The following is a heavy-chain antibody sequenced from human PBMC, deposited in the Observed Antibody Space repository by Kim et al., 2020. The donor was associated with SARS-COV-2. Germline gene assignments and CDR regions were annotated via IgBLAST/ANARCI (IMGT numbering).Heavy chain of an antibody. J-gene: IGHJ4*02. CDR3: TTDLDFWSGYHPPPTMYFFDY. CDR2: IKSKTDGGTT. V-gene: IGHV3-15*01. CDR1: GFTFSNAW. D-gene: IGHD3-3*01. Sequence: GGSLRLSCAASGFTFSNAWMSWVRQAPGKGLEWVGRIKSKTDGGTTDYAAPVKGRFTISRDDSKNTLYLQMNSLKTEDTDVDYCTTDLDFWSGYHPPPTMYFFDYWGQGTLVTVSS.